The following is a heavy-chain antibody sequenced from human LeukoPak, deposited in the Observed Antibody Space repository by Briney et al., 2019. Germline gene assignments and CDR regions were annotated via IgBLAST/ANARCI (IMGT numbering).Heavy chain of an antibody. CDR3: ANTEYQRLGTDY. J-gene: IGHJ4*02. CDR1: GLTFSDYY. CDR2: ISSDRSNI. D-gene: IGHD2-2*01. V-gene: IGHV3-11*04. Sequence: GGSLRLSCAASGLTFSDYYMSWLRQAPGKGLEWVSYISSDRSNIYYADSVRGRFTISRDNAKNSLYLQMNSLRTEDTAVYYCANTEYQRLGTDYWGQGTLVTVSS.